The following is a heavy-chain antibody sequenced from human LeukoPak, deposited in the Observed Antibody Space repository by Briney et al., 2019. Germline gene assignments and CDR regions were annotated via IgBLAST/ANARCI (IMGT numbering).Heavy chain of an antibody. CDR3: ASTGTFFGVVRY. J-gene: IGHJ4*02. CDR2: INHSGST. D-gene: IGHD3-3*01. CDR1: GGSISGYY. Sequence: SETLSLTCTVSGGSISGYYWSWIRQPPGKGLEWIGEINHSGSTNYNPSLKSRVTISVDTSKNQFSLKLSSVTAADTAVYYCASTGTFFGVVRYWGQGTLVTVSS. V-gene: IGHV4-34*01.